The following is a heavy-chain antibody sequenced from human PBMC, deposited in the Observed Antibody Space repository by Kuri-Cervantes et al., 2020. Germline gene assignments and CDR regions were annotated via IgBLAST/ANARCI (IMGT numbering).Heavy chain of an antibody. Sequence: GSLRLSCAVYGGSFSGYYWSWIRQPPGKGLEWIGEINHSGSTNYNPSLKSRVTISVDTSKNQFSLKQSSVTAADTAVYYCARGLDYYGSGSSYWYFDLWGRGTLVTVSS. CDR3: ARGLDYYGSGSSYWYFDL. D-gene: IGHD3-10*01. CDR1: GGSFSGYY. J-gene: IGHJ2*01. CDR2: INHSGST. V-gene: IGHV4-34*01.